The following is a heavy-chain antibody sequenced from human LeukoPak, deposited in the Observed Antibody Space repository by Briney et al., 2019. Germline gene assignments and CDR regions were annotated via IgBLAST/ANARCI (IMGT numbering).Heavy chain of an antibody. Sequence: SETLSLTCTVSGGSISNTFYYWGWIRQPPGKGLEWIGSINYSGSTYYSPSLKSRVTISVDTSKNQFSLKLSSVTAADTAVYYCARRRFVRGPDVVNPFDYWGQGTLVTVSS. J-gene: IGHJ4*02. D-gene: IGHD2-8*01. CDR1: GGSISNTFYY. CDR3: ARRRFVRGPDVVNPFDY. CDR2: INYSGST. V-gene: IGHV4-39*01.